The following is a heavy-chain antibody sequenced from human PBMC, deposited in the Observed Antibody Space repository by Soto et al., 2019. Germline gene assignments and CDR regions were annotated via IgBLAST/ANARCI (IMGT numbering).Heavy chain of an antibody. D-gene: IGHD4-17*01. V-gene: IGHV3-48*02. J-gene: IGHJ6*02. CDR1: GFTFSSYS. CDR3: AREYGDYVYYYYGMDV. CDR2: ISSSSSTI. Sequence: EVQLVESGGGLVQPGGSLRLSCAASGFTFSSYSMNWVRQAPGKGLEWVSYISSSSSTIYYAVSVKGRFTISRDNAKNSLYLQMNSLRDEDTAVYYCAREYGDYVYYYYGMDVWGQGTTVTVSS.